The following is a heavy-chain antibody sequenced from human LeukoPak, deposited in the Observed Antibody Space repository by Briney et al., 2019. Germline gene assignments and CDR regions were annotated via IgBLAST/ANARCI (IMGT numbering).Heavy chain of an antibody. CDR2: IYYSGST. D-gene: IGHD6-19*01. V-gene: IGHV4-59*01. CDR3: ARDSSSGWFDY. CDR1: GGSISSYY. Sequence: SETLSLTCTVSGGSISSYYWSWIRQPPGKGLEWIGYIYYSGSTNYNPSLKSRITLSVDTSKNQVSLKLSSVTAADTGAYYCARDSSSGWFDYWGQGTLVTVSS. J-gene: IGHJ4*02.